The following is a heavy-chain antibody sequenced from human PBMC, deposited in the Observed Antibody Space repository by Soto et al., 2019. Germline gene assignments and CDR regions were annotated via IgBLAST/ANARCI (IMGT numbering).Heavy chain of an antibody. D-gene: IGHD3-3*01. CDR1: GGSVNGYY. CDR2: INHTGGT. Sequence: SETLSLTCAVYGGSVNGYYWNWIRQPPGKGLEWIGEINHTGGTNYNPSLKSRVTMSVDTSKNQFSLRLSSVTVADTAIYYCANGITVFGLLIPPLDPWGQGTQVTVYS. CDR3: ANGITVFGLLIPPLDP. V-gene: IGHV4-34*01. J-gene: IGHJ5*02.